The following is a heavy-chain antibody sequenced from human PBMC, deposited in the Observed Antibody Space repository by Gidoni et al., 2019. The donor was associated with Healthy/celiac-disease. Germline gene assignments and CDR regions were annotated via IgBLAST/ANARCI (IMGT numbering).Heavy chain of an antibody. D-gene: IGHD6-19*01. Sequence: EVQLLESGGGLVQPGGSLRLSCAASGFTFSRYASAWVRQAPGKGLEWVSAISGSGGSTYYADSVKGRFTISRDNSKNTLYLQMNSLRAEDTAVYYCAKAGGMTVAGTYYFDYWGQGTLVTVSS. CDR1: GFTFSRYA. J-gene: IGHJ4*02. V-gene: IGHV3-23*01. CDR2: ISGSGGST. CDR3: AKAGGMTVAGTYYFDY.